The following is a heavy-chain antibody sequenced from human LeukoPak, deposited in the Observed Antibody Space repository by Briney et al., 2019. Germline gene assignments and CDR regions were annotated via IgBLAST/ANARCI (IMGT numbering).Heavy chain of an antibody. V-gene: IGHV4-39*01. CDR3: ARHTSDWAFDS. D-gene: IGHD6-19*01. CDR1: GGSISISYY. CDR2: IYYSGTT. Sequence: SETLSLTCTLSGGSISISYYWGWIRQPPGKGLEWIGTIYYSGTTYYNPSLKSRVTISVDTSKNQFSLNLSSVTATDTAVYYCARHTSDWAFDSWGQGNLVTVSS. J-gene: IGHJ4*02.